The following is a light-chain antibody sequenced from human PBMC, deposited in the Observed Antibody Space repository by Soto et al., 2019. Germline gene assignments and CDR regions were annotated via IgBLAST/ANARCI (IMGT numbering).Light chain of an antibody. Sequence: IQWTQSPWARAALVGGGGTSTCRASQGISSALAWYQQTPGRYPKLLIYDASTLESGVPSRFSGSRSGTDFTLTVSSLQPEDFATYYCQQFDDYPFTGGTGTQGDIK. CDR3: QQFDDYPFT. V-gene: IGKV1D-13*01. CDR1: QGISSA. CDR2: DAS. J-gene: IGKJ3*01.